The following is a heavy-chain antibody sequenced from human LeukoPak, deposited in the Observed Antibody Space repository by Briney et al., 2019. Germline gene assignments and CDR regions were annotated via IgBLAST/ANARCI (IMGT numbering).Heavy chain of an antibody. CDR1: GFTFRNYW. J-gene: IGHJ4*02. D-gene: IGHD3-10*01. Sequence: GGSLRLSCAASGFTFRNYWMSWVRQAPGKGPEWMADIQQDGSKKYYVDSVKGRFTISRDNAKNSLYLQMNSLRAEDTAVYYCARDRYGSGSDWGQGTLVTVSS. V-gene: IGHV3-7*01. CDR3: ARDRYGSGSD. CDR2: IQQDGSKK.